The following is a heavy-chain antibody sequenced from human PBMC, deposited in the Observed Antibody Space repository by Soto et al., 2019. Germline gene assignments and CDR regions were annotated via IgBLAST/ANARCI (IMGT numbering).Heavy chain of an antibody. Sequence: SVKVSCRTSGYTFTSYDVNWVRQATGQGLEWMGWMNPNSGNTGYAQKIQGRVTMTRNTSIGTAYMELSSLRSEDTAVYYCARTYSSSSSYFDYYIDVWGKGTTVTVSS. CDR2: MNPNSGNT. CDR1: GYTFTSYD. V-gene: IGHV1-8*01. CDR3: ARTYSSSSSYFDYYIDV. J-gene: IGHJ6*03. D-gene: IGHD6-6*01.